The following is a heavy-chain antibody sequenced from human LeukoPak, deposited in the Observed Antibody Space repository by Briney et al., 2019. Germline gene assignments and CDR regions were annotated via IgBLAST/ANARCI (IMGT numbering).Heavy chain of an antibody. CDR2: IIPILGIA. J-gene: IGHJ4*02. CDR1: GGTFSSYT. CDR3: ARNIAAAGTVFGY. D-gene: IGHD6-13*01. Sequence: SVKVSCKASGGTFSSYTISWVRQAPGQGLEWMGRIIPILGIANYAQKFQGRVTITTDESTSTAYMELSSLRSEDTAVYYCARNIAAAGTVFGYWGQGTLVTVSS. V-gene: IGHV1-69*02.